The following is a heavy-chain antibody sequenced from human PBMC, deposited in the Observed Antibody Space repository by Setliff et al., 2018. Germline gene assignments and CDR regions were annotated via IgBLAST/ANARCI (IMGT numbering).Heavy chain of an antibody. CDR3: ATLPWETTNYFDL. J-gene: IGHJ2*01. Sequence: PSETLSLTSPVSGGSISGTINYWVWIRQPPGKGLEWIGHIYYLGNTYYNPSLESRLTMSVDTAKNQFSLKLTSVTAADTAIYYCATLPWETTNYFDLWGRGTLVTVSS. CDR2: IYYLGNT. CDR1: GGSISGTINY. D-gene: IGHD4-17*01. V-gene: IGHV4-39*07.